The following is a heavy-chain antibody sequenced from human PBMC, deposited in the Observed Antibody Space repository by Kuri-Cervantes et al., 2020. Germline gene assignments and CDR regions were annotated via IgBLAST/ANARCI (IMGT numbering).Heavy chain of an antibody. V-gene: IGHV3-30-3*01. CDR2: ISYDGSNK. J-gene: IGHJ4*02. CDR3: ATQRDGVGGYFDY. D-gene: IGHD2-8*01. CDR1: GFTFSSYA. Sequence: GESLKISCAASGFTFSSYAMHWVRQAPGKGLEWVAVISYDGSNKYYADSVKGRFTISRDNAKNSLSLQMNSLRAEDTAVYYCATQRDGVGGYFDYWGQGTLVTVSS.